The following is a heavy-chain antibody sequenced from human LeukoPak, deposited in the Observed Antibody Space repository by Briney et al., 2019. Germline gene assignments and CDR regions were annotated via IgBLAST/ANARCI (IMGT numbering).Heavy chain of an antibody. CDR1: EFILSSYA. CDR2: ISGTGGST. Sequence: GGSLRLSCEASEFILSSYAMSWVRQAPGKGLEWVAGISGTGGSTHYADSVKGRFTISRDNSKNTVYLQMRNLRVEHTAVYYCAKVVAGNIDYYFDYWGQGILVAVSS. V-gene: IGHV3-23*01. D-gene: IGHD2/OR15-2a*01. J-gene: IGHJ4*02. CDR3: AKVVAGNIDYYFDY.